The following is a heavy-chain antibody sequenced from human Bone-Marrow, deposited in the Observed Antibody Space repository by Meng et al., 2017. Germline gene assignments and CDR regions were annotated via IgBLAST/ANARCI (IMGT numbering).Heavy chain of an antibody. J-gene: IGHJ5*02. V-gene: IGHV4-4*07. D-gene: IGHD3-10*01. CDR1: GGSISSYY. CDR3: ARDLHYYGSGRYDP. CDR2: IYTSGST. Sequence: SETLSLTCTVSGGSISSYYWSWIRQPAGKGLEWIGRIYTSGSTNYNPSLKSRVTMSVDTSKNQFSLKLSSVTAADTAVYYCARDLHYYGSGRYDPWGQGTLVVASS.